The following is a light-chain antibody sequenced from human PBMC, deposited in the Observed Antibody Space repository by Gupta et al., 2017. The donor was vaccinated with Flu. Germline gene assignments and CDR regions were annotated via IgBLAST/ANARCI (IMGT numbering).Light chain of an antibody. J-gene: IGLJ3*02. CDR3: AAWDDSLSGSWV. CDR1: SSNIGSNY. CDR2: RNN. V-gene: IGLV1-47*01. Sequence: QSVLTQPPSASGTPGQRVTISCSGSSSNIGSNYVYWYQQLPGTAPKLLIYRNNQRPSGVPDRFSGSNSGTSASLAISGLRSEDEADYYCAAWDDSLSGSWVFGGGTKLTGL.